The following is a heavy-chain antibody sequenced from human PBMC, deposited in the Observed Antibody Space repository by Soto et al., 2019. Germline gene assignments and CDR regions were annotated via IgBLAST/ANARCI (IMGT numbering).Heavy chain of an antibody. CDR2: VNPSGGHT. J-gene: IGHJ4*02. Sequence: QVQLMQSGAEVKKPGASVKVSCKASGDTFTDYYIHWVRHAPGQGLEWMGTVNPSGGHTTYAQHFLGRVTKTRDTSTSTLYMELTSLTSDDTAIYYCARGGHVVVVTAALDYWGQGTLVTVSS. V-gene: IGHV1-46*01. CDR1: GDTFTDYY. D-gene: IGHD2-21*02. CDR3: ARGGHVVVVTAALDY.